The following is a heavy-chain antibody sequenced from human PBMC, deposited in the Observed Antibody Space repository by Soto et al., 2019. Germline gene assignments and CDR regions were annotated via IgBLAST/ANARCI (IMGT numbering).Heavy chain of an antibody. V-gene: IGHV4-39*01. J-gene: IGHJ4*02. D-gene: IGHD3-22*01. CDR1: GGSISSSSYY. Sequence: SETLSLTCTVSGGSISSSSYYWGWIRQPPGKGLEWIGSIYYSGSTYYNPSLKSRVTISVDTSKNQFSLKLSSVTAADTAVYYCARQPRTYYYDSSGYPFDYWGQGTQVTVSS. CDR2: IYYSGST. CDR3: ARQPRTYYYDSSGYPFDY.